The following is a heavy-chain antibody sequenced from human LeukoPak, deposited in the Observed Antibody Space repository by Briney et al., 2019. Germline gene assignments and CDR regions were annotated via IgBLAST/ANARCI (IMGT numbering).Heavy chain of an antibody. D-gene: IGHD6-19*01. CDR3: ARQGSGRYLEYYFDY. Sequence: GGSLRLSCAASGFTVSSNYTTWVRQAPGKGLEWVSFIYSGGSTYYADSVKGRFTISRDNSKNTLYLQVNSLRAEDTAVYYCARQGSGRYLEYYFDYWGQGTLVTVSS. CDR2: IYSGGST. V-gene: IGHV3-66*04. CDR1: GFTVSSNY. J-gene: IGHJ4*02.